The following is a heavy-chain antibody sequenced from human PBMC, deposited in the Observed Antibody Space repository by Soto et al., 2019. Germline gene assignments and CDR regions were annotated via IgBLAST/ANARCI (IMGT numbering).Heavy chain of an antibody. J-gene: IGHJ6*02. CDR3: AGAYDILTGYLYYYYGMDV. CDR1: GVSFSGYY. V-gene: IGHV4-34*01. Sequence: SETLSLTSAVSGVSFSGYYWGWIRQPPGKGLEGIGEINHSGSTNYNPSLKSRDTIAVHTSKNQFSLKLSSVTTAATAVYYCAGAYDILTGYLYYYYGMDVWGQGTTVTVSS. D-gene: IGHD3-9*01. CDR2: INHSGST.